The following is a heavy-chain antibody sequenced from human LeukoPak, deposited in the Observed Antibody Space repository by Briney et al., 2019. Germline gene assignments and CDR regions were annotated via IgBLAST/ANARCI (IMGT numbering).Heavy chain of an antibody. V-gene: IGHV3-30*02. D-gene: IGHD2-8*01. CDR2: TRTDGSKQ. CDR1: RLTFSSYG. J-gene: IGHJ4*02. CDR3: ARGGFGYVYFDY. Sequence: GGSLRLSCAASRLTFSSYGMHWVRQAPGKGLEWVAFTRTDGSKQYYAESVKGRFTISRDNAKSSLYLQMNSLRAEDTALYYCARGGFGYVYFDYWGQGSLVTVSS.